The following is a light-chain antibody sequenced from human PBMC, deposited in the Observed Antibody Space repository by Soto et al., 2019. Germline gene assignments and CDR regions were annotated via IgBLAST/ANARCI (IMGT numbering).Light chain of an antibody. CDR3: GTWDSSLSAVV. V-gene: IGLV1-51*01. CDR2: DNN. J-gene: IGLJ2*01. CDR1: SSNIGNNY. Sequence: QSVLTQPPSVSAAPGQKVTISCSGSSSNIGNNYVSWYQQLPGTAPKLLIYDNNKRPSGIPDRFSGSQSGTSATLGITGLPNGDEAGYYCGTWDSSLSAVVFGGGTKLTVL.